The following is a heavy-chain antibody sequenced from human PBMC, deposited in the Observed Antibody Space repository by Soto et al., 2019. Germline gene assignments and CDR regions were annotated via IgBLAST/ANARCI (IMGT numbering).Heavy chain of an antibody. Sequence: ASWTPSPPRPVSCDSLSSGDHYREWVRQPPGKGLEWIGYIYFTGNPSYTPSLKSRVAMSVAASKNQCSLKLSSVTAADTAVYYCARSPTVRGVISGMDVWGQGTTATVSS. CDR1: CDSLSSGDHY. CDR3: ARSPTVRGVISGMDV. CDR2: IYFTGNP. V-gene: IGHV4-30-4*01. J-gene: IGHJ6*02. D-gene: IGHD3-10*01.